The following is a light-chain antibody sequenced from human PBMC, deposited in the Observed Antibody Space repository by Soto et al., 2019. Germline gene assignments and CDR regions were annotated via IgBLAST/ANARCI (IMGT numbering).Light chain of an antibody. CDR1: SSNIGNNF. J-gene: IGLJ3*02. Sequence: QSVLTQPPSASGTPGQRVTISCSGSSSNIGNNFVFWSQQLPGTAPKLLIYMNHQRPSGVPDRFSGSKSGTSASLAISGLRSEDEADYYCATWDDTRRVWVFGGGTKLTVL. CDR2: MNH. CDR3: ATWDDTRRVWV. V-gene: IGLV1-47*01.